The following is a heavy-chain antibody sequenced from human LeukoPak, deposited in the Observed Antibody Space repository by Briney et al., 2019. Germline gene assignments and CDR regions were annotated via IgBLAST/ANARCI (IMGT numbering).Heavy chain of an antibody. D-gene: IGHD1-26*01. Sequence: ASVKVSCKASGYTFTSYAMHWVRQAPGQRLEWMGWINAGNGNTKYSQKFQGRVTITRDTSASTAYMGLSSLRSEDTAVYFCVGGRTLGGPRGAYSGFNIWGQGTMVTVSS. J-gene: IGHJ3*02. V-gene: IGHV1-3*01. CDR2: INAGNGNT. CDR3: VGGRTLGGPRGAYSGFNI. CDR1: GYTFTSYA.